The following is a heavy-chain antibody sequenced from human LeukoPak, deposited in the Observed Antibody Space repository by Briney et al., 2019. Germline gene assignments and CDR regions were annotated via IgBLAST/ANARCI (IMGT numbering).Heavy chain of an antibody. CDR2: MNPNSSNT. CDR3: ARGRAVAGWYYFDY. Sequence: ASVKVSCKASGYTFTSYDINWVGQATGQGREGMGWMNPNSSNTGYSQKFQGRVTMTRNTSISTAYMELSSLRSEDTAVYYCARGRAVAGWYYFDYWGQGTLVTVSS. CDR1: GYTFTSYD. D-gene: IGHD6-19*01. V-gene: IGHV1-8*01. J-gene: IGHJ4*02.